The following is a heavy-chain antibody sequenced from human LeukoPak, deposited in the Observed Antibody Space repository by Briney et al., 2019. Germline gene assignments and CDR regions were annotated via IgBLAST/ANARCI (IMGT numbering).Heavy chain of an antibody. CDR2: IIPIIGTA. CDR3: ASGPYDSSGYWGFGAFDI. D-gene: IGHD3-22*01. CDR1: GGTFSSYA. Sequence: SVKVSCKASGGTFSSYAISWVRQAPGQGLEWMGGIIPIIGTANYAQKFQGRVTITADESTSTAYMELSSLRSEDTAVYYCASGPYDSSGYWGFGAFDIWGQGTMVTVSS. V-gene: IGHV1-69*13. J-gene: IGHJ3*02.